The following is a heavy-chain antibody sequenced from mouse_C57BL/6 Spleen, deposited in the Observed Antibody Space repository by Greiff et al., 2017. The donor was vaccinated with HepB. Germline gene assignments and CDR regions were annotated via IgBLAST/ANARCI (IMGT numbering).Heavy chain of an antibody. V-gene: IGHV5-17*01. Sequence: EVQVVESGGGLVKPGGSLKLSCAASGFTFSDYGMHWVRQAPEKGLEWVAYISSGSSTIYYADTVKGRVTFSRDNSKNTLFLQMTSLRSEDTAMYYCARGDGYYVDYAMDYWGQGTSVTVSS. CDR3: ARGDGYYVDYAMDY. J-gene: IGHJ4*01. CDR2: ISSGSSTI. D-gene: IGHD2-3*01. CDR1: GFTFSDYG.